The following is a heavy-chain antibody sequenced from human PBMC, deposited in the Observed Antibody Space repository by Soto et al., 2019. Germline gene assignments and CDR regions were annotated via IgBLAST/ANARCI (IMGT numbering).Heavy chain of an antibody. CDR2: INYSGST. J-gene: IGHJ4*02. CDR1: GGSFANYY. CDR3: ARGRGYSSSSGSWLFDS. V-gene: IGHV4-34*01. Sequence: SETLSLTCAVYGGSFANYYWNWIRQPPGKGLEWIGEINYSGSTDYNPSLESRVTISVDTSKNQFSLNLRSVTAADTAIYYCARGRGYSSSSGSWLFDSWGQGTLVTVSS. D-gene: IGHD6-6*01.